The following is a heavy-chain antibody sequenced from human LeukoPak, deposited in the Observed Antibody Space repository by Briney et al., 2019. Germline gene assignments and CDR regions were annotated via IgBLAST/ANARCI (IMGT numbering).Heavy chain of an antibody. D-gene: IGHD3-10*01. Sequence: GSLRLSCAASGFSFSGYWMHWVRQAPGKGLEWIGEINHSGSTNYNPSLKSRVTISVDTSKNQFSLKLSSVTAADTAVYYCARGRLLWFGELRGFYYYGMDVWGQGTTVTVSS. V-gene: IGHV4-34*01. J-gene: IGHJ6*02. CDR1: GFSFSGYW. CDR3: ARGRLLWFGELRGFYYYGMDV. CDR2: INHSGST.